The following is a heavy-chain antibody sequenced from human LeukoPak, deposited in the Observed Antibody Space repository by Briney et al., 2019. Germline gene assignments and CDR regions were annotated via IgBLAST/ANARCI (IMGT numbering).Heavy chain of an antibody. CDR2: MNPNSGNT. V-gene: IGHV1-8*01. CDR1: GGTFTSYD. CDR3: ARGRSRRITMVRGVTYFDY. Sequence: ASVKVSCKASGGTFTSYDINWVRQATGQGLEWMGGMNPNSGNTGYAQKFQGRVAMTRNTSISTAYMELSSLRSEDTAVYYCARGRSRRITMVRGVTYFDYWGQGTLVTVSS. J-gene: IGHJ4*02. D-gene: IGHD3-10*01.